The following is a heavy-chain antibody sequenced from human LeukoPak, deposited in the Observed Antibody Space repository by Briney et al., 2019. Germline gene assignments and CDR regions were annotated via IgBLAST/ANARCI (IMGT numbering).Heavy chain of an antibody. CDR2: INHSGST. V-gene: IGHV4-34*01. CDR1: GGSFSGYY. CDR3: ARRHWGVAARTFDY. J-gene: IGHJ4*02. Sequence: SETLSLTCAVYGGSFSGYYWSWIRQPPGKGLEWIGEINHSGSTNYNPSLKSRVTISVDTSKNQFSLKLSSVTAADTAVYYCARRHWGVAARTFDYWGQGTLVTVSS. D-gene: IGHD6-6*01.